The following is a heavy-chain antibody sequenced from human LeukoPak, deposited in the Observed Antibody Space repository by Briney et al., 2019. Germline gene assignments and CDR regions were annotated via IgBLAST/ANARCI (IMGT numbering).Heavy chain of an antibody. J-gene: IGHJ5*02. CDR2: IIPILGTA. D-gene: IGHD2-2*01. CDR1: GGTFSSYA. CDR3: ARDTRHRYCSSTSCYRGWLDP. V-gene: IGHV1-69*13. Sequence: SVKVSCKASGGTFSSYAISWVRQAPGQGLEWMGGIIPILGTANYAQKFQGRVTITADESTRTAYMELSSLRSEDTAVYYCARDTRHRYCSSTSCYRGWLDPWGQGTLVTVSS.